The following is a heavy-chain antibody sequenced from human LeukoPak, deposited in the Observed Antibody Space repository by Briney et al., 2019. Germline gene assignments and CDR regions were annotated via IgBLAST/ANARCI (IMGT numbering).Heavy chain of an antibody. CDR2: ISSSSSTI. CDR3: ARSVPTRYNWNYFDY. Sequence: AGGSLRLSCAASGFTFSSYSMNWVRQAPGKGLEWVSYISSSSSTIYYADSVKGRFTISRDNAKNSLYLQMNSLRAEDTAVYYCARSVPTRYNWNYFDYWGQGTLVTVSS. V-gene: IGHV3-48*01. CDR1: GFTFSSYS. J-gene: IGHJ4*02. D-gene: IGHD1-20*01.